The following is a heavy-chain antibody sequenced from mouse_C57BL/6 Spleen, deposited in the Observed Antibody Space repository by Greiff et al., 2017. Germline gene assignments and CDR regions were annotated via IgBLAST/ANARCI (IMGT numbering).Heavy chain of an antibody. CDR1: GYTFTSYW. CDR3: ARSRGGDYVLFAY. CDR2: INPSNGGT. V-gene: IGHV1-53*01. D-gene: IGHD2-13*01. J-gene: IGHJ3*01. Sequence: QVQLKQPGTDLVKPGASVKLSCKASGYTFTSYWMHWVKQRPGQGLEWIGNINPSNGGTNYNEKFKSKATLTVDKSSSTAYMQLSSLTSEDSAVYYCARSRGGDYVLFAYWGQGTLVTVSA.